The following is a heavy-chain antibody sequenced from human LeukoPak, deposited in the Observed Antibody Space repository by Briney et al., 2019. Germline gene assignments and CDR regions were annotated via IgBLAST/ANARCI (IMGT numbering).Heavy chain of an antibody. CDR2: ISSSSSYI. V-gene: IGHV3-21*01. CDR1: GFTFSSYA. Sequence: PGGSLRLSCAASGFTFSSYAMSWVRQAPGKGLEWVSSISSSSSYIYYADSVKGRFTISRDNAKNSLYLQMNSLRAEDTAVYYCARDTPKYSSSWYGVYFQHWGQGTLVTVSS. J-gene: IGHJ1*01. D-gene: IGHD6-13*01. CDR3: ARDTPKYSSSWYGVYFQH.